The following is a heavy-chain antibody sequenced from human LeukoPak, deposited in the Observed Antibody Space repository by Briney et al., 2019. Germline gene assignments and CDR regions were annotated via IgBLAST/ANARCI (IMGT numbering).Heavy chain of an antibody. J-gene: IGHJ6*03. V-gene: IGHV4-34*01. CDR2: INHSGST. Sequence: PSETLSLTCAVYGGSFSGYYWSWIRQPPGKGLEWIGEINHSGSTNYNPSLKSRVTISVDTSKNQFSLKLSSVTAADTAVYYCAREHGSGSYLYYYYYMDVWGKGTTVTISS. D-gene: IGHD3-10*01. CDR1: GGSFSGYY. CDR3: AREHGSGSYLYYYYYMDV.